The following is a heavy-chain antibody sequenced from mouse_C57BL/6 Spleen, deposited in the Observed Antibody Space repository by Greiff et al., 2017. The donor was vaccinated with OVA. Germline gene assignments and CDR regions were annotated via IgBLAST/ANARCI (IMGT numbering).Heavy chain of an antibody. Sequence: QVQLQQPGAELVKPGASVKLSCKASGYTFTSYWMHWVKQRPGRGLEWIGNINPSNGGTNYNEKFKSKATLTVDKSPSTAYMQLSSLTSEDSAVYYGARSGAQATFAYWGQGTLVTVSA. CDR2: INPSNGGT. CDR3: ARSGAQATFAY. CDR1: GYTFTSYW. V-gene: IGHV1-53*01. J-gene: IGHJ3*01. D-gene: IGHD3-2*02.